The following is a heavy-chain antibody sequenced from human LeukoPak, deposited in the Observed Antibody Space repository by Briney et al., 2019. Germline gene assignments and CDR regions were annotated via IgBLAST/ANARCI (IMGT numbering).Heavy chain of an antibody. Sequence: SVKVSCKASGGTFSSYAISWVRQAPGQGLEWMGGIIPIFGTANYAQKFQGRVTITADESMSTAYMELSSLRSEDTAVYYCARGGVDTAMFPGQPFDIWGQGTMVTVSS. CDR2: IIPIFGTA. CDR3: ARGGVDTAMFPGQPFDI. V-gene: IGHV1-69*13. CDR1: GGTFSSYA. D-gene: IGHD5-18*01. J-gene: IGHJ3*02.